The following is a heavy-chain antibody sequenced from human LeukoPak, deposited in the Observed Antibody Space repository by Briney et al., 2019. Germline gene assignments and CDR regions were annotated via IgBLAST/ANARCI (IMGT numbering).Heavy chain of an antibody. V-gene: IGHV3-11*01. CDR2: INIGGTDT. CDR1: GFTFNDYY. J-gene: IGHJ5*02. Sequence: GGSLRLSCAASGFTFNDYYMSWIRQAPGKGLEWLSYINIGGTDTHYADSVKGRFTISRDNAKKSLYLEMNNLRAEDTAVYYCATDGAGFDTWGQGVLVTVSS. CDR3: ATDGAGFDT.